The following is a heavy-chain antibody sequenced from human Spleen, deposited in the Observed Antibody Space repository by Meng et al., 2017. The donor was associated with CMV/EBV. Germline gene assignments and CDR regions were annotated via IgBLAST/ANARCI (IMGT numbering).Heavy chain of an antibody. J-gene: IGHJ2*01. CDR2: ISYDGSNK. D-gene: IGHD3-22*01. CDR1: GFTFSSYA. CDR3: AKAALDYYDSSGLAYWYFDL. V-gene: IGHV3-30*04. Sequence: GESLKISCAASGFTFSSYAMHWVRQAPGKGLEWVAVISYDGSNKYYADSVKGRFTISRDNSKNTLYLQMNSLRAEDTAVYYCAKAALDYYDSSGLAYWYFDLWGRGTLVTVSS.